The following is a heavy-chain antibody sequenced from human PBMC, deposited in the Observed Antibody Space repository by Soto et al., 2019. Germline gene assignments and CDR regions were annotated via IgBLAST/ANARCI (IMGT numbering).Heavy chain of an antibody. Sequence: GASVKVSCKPSGYSLSNYGVHWVRQAPGQRLEWMGWINAGNGYTKYSQRFQGRLTITWDTFASTAYMELGSLRSEDTALYYCARDAWQLIWLGDVGYYFDHWGQGSLVTVSS. J-gene: IGHJ4*02. CDR3: ARDAWQLIWLGDVGYYFDH. D-gene: IGHD3-10*01. CDR2: INAGNGYT. V-gene: IGHV1-3*01. CDR1: GYSLSNYG.